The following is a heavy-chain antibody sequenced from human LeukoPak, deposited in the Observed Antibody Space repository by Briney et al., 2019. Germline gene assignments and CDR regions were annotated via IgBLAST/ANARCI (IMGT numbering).Heavy chain of an antibody. D-gene: IGHD6-13*01. CDR3: AKDHGGIAI. CDR1: GFTFSSYG. Sequence: GGSLRLSCAASGFTFSSYGMHWVRQAPGKGLEWVAVISYDGSNKYYADSVKGRFTISRDNSRNTLYLQMNSLRAEDTAVYYCAKDHGGIAIWGQGTMVTVSS. V-gene: IGHV3-30*18. J-gene: IGHJ3*02. CDR2: ISYDGSNK.